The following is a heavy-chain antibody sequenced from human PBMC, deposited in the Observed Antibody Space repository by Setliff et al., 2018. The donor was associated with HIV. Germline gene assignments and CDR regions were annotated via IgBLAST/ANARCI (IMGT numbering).Heavy chain of an antibody. V-gene: IGHV4-59*01. CDR2: IYYSGST. J-gene: IGHJ6*03. D-gene: IGHD2-2*01. Sequence: SETLSLTCTVSGGSISSYYWSWIRQPPGKGLEWIGYIYYSGSTNYNPSLKSRVTISVDTSKNQSSLKLSSVTAADTAVYYCARGRRSTSSSYYYYYMDVWGRGTTVTVSS. CDR1: GGSISSYY. CDR3: ARGRRSTSSSYYYYYMDV.